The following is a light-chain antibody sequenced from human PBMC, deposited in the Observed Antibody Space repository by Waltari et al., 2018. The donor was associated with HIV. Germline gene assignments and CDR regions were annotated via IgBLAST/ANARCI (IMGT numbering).Light chain of an antibody. J-gene: IGLJ3*02. CDR2: RNN. CDR3: AAWDDSLSGHWV. CDR1: RSNLGTNY. Sequence: QSVLTQPPSASGTPGQRVTISCSGSRSNLGTNYVHWYQQLPGTAPKLLVYRNNQRPSGVPDRFSGSKSGTSASLAISGLRSEDEADYYCAAWDDSLSGHWVFGGGTKVTVL. V-gene: IGLV1-47*01.